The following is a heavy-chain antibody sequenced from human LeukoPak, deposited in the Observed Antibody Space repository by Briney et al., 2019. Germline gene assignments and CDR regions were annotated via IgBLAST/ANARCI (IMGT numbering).Heavy chain of an antibody. CDR2: IYYSGST. CDR3: AKDHLYYYDSSGYIDY. Sequence: SETLSLTCTVSGGSISSSSYYWGWIRQPPGKGLEWIGSIYYSGSTYYNPSLKSRVTISVDTSKNQFSLNLSSVTAADTAVYYCAKDHLYYYDSSGYIDYWGQGTLVTVSS. J-gene: IGHJ4*02. D-gene: IGHD3-22*01. CDR1: GGSISSSSYY. V-gene: IGHV4-39*02.